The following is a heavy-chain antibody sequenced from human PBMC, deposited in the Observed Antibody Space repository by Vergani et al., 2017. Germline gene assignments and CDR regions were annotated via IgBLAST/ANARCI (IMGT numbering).Heavy chain of an antibody. J-gene: IGHJ1*01. CDR1: GFTFSTYR. Sequence: QVQLVESGGGVVQPGRSLRLSCAASGFTFSTYRMHWVRQAPGKGLEWVAVISYDGSNTYYADSVKGRFTISRDNSKNTLYLQMNSLRAEDTAVYYCAKAGYSYGYKYFQHWGQGTLVTVSS. D-gene: IGHD5-18*01. V-gene: IGHV3-30*18. CDR3: AKAGYSYGYKYFQH. CDR2: ISYDGSNT.